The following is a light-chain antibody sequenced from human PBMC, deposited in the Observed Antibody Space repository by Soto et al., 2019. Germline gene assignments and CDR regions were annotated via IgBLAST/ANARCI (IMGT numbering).Light chain of an antibody. Sequence: DIQMTQSPSSVSASVGDRVTITFQASQGVSDHLNWYQQRPGKAPKLLIYDASNLHAGVPSRFRGSGSGTEFSFTINSLQPEDIATYYCQQYDDLPITFGQGTRLEIK. J-gene: IGKJ5*01. CDR2: DAS. V-gene: IGKV1-33*01. CDR1: QGVSDH. CDR3: QQYDDLPIT.